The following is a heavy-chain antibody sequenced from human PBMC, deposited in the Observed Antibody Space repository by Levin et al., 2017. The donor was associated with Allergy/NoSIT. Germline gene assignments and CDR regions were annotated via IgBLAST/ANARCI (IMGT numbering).Heavy chain of an antibody. V-gene: IGHV1-8*01. CDR1: GYTFTSYD. CDR2: MNPNSGNT. J-gene: IGHJ6*02. CDR3: ARVRRLVYDYGMDV. Sequence: ASVKVSCKASGYTFTSYDINWVRQATGQGLEWMGWMNPNSGNTGYAQKFQGRVTMTRNTSISTAYMELSSLRSEDTAVYYCARVRRLVYDYGMDVWGQGTTVTVSS. D-gene: IGHD6-19*01.